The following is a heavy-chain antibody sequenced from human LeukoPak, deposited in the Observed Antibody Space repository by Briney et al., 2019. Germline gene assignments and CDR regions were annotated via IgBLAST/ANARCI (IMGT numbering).Heavy chain of an antibody. CDR1: GGSISSYY. J-gene: IGHJ4*02. CDR3: ARVTRYSSGWYPFDY. Sequence: VKPSETLSLTCTVSGGSISSYYWSWIRQPPGKGLEWIGYIYYSGSTNYNPSLKSRVTISVDKSKNQFSLKLSSVTAADTAVYYCARVTRYSSGWYPFDYWGQGTLVTVSS. V-gene: IGHV4-59*01. D-gene: IGHD6-19*01. CDR2: IYYSGST.